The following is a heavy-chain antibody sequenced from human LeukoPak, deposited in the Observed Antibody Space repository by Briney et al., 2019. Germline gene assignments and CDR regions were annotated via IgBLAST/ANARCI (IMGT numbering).Heavy chain of an antibody. CDR3: ARVGPLDYYYYMDV. CDR1: GGSFSGYY. D-gene: IGHD3/OR15-3a*01. V-gene: IGHV4-34*01. J-gene: IGHJ6*03. Sequence: SETLTLTCAVYGGSFSGYYWSWIRQPPGKGLEWIGEINHSGSTNYNPSLKSRVTISVDTSKNQFSLKLSSVTAADTAVYYCARVGPLDYYYYMDVWGKGTTVTVSS. CDR2: INHSGST.